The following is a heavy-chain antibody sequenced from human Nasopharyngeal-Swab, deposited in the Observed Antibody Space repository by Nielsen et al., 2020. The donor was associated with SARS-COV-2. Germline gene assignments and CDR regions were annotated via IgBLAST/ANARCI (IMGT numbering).Heavy chain of an antibody. J-gene: IGHJ6*02. CDR1: GFTFSSYG. CDR2: IWYDGSNK. Sequence: GESLKISCAASGFTFSSYGMHWVRQAPGKGLEWVAVIWYDGSNKYYADSVKGRFTISRDNSKNTLYLQMNSLRAEDTAVYYCARDAAPFLGMDVWGQGTTVTVSS. CDR3: ARDAAPFLGMDV. V-gene: IGHV3-33*01.